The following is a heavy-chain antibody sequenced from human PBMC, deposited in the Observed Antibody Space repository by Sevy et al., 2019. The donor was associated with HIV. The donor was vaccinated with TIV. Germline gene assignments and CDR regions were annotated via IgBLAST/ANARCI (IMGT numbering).Heavy chain of an antibody. V-gene: IGHV3-11*04. CDR3: ARSVGISAAVPDY. J-gene: IGHJ4*02. D-gene: IGHD6-13*01. CDR2: ISSTGTI. Sequence: GGSLRLSCVTSGFMISEYYMSWIRLAPGQGPEWVSHISSTGTIHYADSVKGRFTISRDSAKNCLYLQMTSLRVEDTAVYYCARSVGISAAVPDYWGQGTLVTVSS. CDR1: GFMISEYY.